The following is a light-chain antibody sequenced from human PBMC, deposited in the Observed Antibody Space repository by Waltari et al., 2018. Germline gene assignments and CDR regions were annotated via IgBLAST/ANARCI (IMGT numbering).Light chain of an antibody. CDR1: QNISNW. CDR2: KAS. Sequence: DVQMTQSPSTLSASVGDRVTITCRASQNISNWLALYQQKPGKAPTLLIYKASSLQGGVPSRFSGSGSGAEFTHSFSSLQPDDFSTYYCHQYNAYPWTFGQGTKVEIK. V-gene: IGKV1-5*03. CDR3: HQYNAYPWT. J-gene: IGKJ1*01.